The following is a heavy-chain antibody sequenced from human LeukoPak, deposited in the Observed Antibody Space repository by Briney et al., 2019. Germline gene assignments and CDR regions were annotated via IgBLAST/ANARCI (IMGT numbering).Heavy chain of an antibody. CDR2: ISAYNGNT. CDR3: ARDGRYYDSSGDEEIDY. V-gene: IGHV1-18*01. CDR1: GYTSTSYG. Sequence: ASVKVSCKASGYTSTSYGISWVRQAPGQGLEWMGWISAYNGNTNYAQKLQGRVTITTDTSTSTAYMELRSLRSDDTAVYYCARDGRYYDSSGDEEIDYWGQGTLVTVSS. D-gene: IGHD3-22*01. J-gene: IGHJ4*02.